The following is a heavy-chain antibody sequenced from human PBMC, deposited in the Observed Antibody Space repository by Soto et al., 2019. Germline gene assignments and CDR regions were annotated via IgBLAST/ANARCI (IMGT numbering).Heavy chain of an antibody. J-gene: IGHJ4*02. D-gene: IGHD4-17*01. V-gene: IGHV4-59*01. CDR2: IYYSGST. Sequence: SETLSLTCTVSGGSISSYYWSWIRQPPGKGLEWIGYIYYSGSTNYNPSLKSRVTISVDTSKNQFSLKLSSVTAADTAGYYCARRHGDYETFDYWGQGTLVTVSS. CDR1: GGSISSYY. CDR3: ARRHGDYETFDY.